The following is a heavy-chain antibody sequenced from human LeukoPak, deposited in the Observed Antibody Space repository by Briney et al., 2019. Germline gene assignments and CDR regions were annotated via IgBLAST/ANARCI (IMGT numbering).Heavy chain of an antibody. CDR2: ISSSGSTI. D-gene: IGHD3-3*01. CDR3: ARDQVGDSYDFWSGYYTPNYFDY. Sequence: GGSLRLSCAASGFTFSSYSMNWVRQAPGKGLEGVSYISSSGSTIYYADSVKGRFTISRDNAKNSLYLQMNSLRAEDTAVYYCARDQVGDSYDFWSGYYTPNYFDYWGQGTLVTVSS. J-gene: IGHJ4*02. CDR1: GFTFSSYS. V-gene: IGHV3-48*01.